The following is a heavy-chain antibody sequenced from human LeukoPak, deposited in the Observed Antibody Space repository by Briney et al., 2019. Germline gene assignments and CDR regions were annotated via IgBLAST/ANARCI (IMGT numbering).Heavy chain of an antibody. CDR3: ARVVSGRYYFDY. CDR1: GGTFSSYA. J-gene: IGHJ4*02. CDR2: IIPIFGTA. Sequence: ASVKVSCKASGGTFSSYAISWVRQAPGQGLEWMAAIIPIFGTANYAQKFQGRVTITADESTSTAYMELSSLRSEDTAVYYCARVVSGRYYFDYWGQGTLVTVSS. D-gene: IGHD3-3*01. V-gene: IGHV1-69*13.